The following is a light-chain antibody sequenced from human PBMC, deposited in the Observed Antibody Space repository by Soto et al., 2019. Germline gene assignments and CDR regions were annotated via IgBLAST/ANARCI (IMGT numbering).Light chain of an antibody. CDR3: QHYNSYSEA. V-gene: IGKV1-5*03. CDR2: KAS. J-gene: IGKJ1*01. Sequence: PSSLSASVGDRVTITCRASQTISVYLNWYQQKPGKAPKLLIYKASTLKSGVPSRFSGSGSGTEFTLTISSLQPDDFATYYCQHYNSYSEAFGQGTKVDIK. CDR1: QTISVY.